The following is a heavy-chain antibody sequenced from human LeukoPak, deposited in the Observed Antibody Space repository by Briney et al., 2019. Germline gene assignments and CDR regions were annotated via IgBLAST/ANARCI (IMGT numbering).Heavy chain of an antibody. CDR2: ISSSSSTI. D-gene: IGHD6-13*01. V-gene: IGHV3-48*04. Sequence: GGSLRLSCAASGFTFSSYSMNWVRQAPGKGLEWVSYISSSSSTIYYADSVKGRFTISRDSTSLFLQMNSLRAEDTAVYYCARGPAAAGTNVYYYYTDVWGKGTTVTVSS. CDR3: ARGPAAAGTNVYYYYTDV. CDR1: GFTFSSYS. J-gene: IGHJ6*03.